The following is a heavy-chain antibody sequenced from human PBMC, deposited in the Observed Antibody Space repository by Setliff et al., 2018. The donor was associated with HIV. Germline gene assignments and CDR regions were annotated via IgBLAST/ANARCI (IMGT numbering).Heavy chain of an antibody. CDR1: GGTFSNYG. J-gene: IGHJ5*02. CDR3: ARDQPTVYYTSWYDSGEYSWFDP. CDR2: IIPIFGTA. V-gene: IGHV1-69*13. Sequence: AASVKVSCKAYGGTFSNYGISWVRQAPGQGLEWMGGIIPIFGTANYAQKFQGRVTITADASTSTAYMELSSLSSEDTAVYYCARDQPTVYYTSWYDSGEYSWFDPWGQGTLVTVSS. D-gene: IGHD6-13*01.